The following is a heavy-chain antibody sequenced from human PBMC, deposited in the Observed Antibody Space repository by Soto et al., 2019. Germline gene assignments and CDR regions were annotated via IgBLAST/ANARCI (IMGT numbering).Heavy chain of an antibody. J-gene: IGHJ5*02. CDR1: GGSISSGDYY. CDR3: ARAMVVTQNWFDP. Sequence: TLSLTCTVSGGSISSGDYYWSWIRQPPGKGLEWIGYIYYSGSTYYNPSLKSRVTISVDTSKNQFSLKLSSVTAADTAVYYCARAMVVTQNWFDPWGQGTLVTSPQ. V-gene: IGHV4-30-4*01. D-gene: IGHD2-21*02. CDR2: IYYSGST.